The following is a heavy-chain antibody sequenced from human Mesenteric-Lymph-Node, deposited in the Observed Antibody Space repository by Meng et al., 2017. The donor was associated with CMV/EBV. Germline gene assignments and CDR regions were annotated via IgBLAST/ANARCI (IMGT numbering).Heavy chain of an antibody. Sequence: ASVKVSCKASGYTFTDYFMHWVRQAPGQGLEWMGWINPNNGGTNYAQKFQGRVTMTRNTSISTAYMELSSLRSEDTAVYYCARRPLYDFWSGYFYYYYYGMDVWGQGTTVTVSS. J-gene: IGHJ6*02. CDR1: GYTFTDYF. CDR2: INPNNGGT. D-gene: IGHD3-3*01. V-gene: IGHV1-2*02. CDR3: ARRPLYDFWSGYFYYYYYGMDV.